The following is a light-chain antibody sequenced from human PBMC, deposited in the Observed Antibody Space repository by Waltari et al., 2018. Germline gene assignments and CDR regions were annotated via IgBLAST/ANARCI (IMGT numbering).Light chain of an antibody. CDR2: EVS. Sequence: QSALPHPPSVSGSPGQSVTITCTGTTSDVISYNRVSWYQQAPGTAPKLIIYEVSKRPSGVPGRFSGSKSGSTASLTISGLQAEDEAHYYCSSYVNYNVVFGGGTRLTVL. V-gene: IGLV2-18*02. CDR1: TSDVISYNR. CDR3: SSYVNYNVV. J-gene: IGLJ2*01.